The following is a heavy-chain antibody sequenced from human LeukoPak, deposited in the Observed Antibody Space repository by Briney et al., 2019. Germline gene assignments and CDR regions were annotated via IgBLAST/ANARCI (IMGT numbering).Heavy chain of an antibody. V-gene: IGHV3-7*03. Sequence: PGGSLRLSCTNSGPTFNRDWMGWLRQAPGKGLEWLAHIKPDESRIFYADSVKGRFALSRDNSKNTLYLQMNSLRAEDTAVYYCATYGSGSYYTQFDYWGQGTLVTVSS. CDR3: ATYGSGSYYTQFDY. J-gene: IGHJ4*02. D-gene: IGHD3-10*01. CDR2: IKPDESRI. CDR1: GPTFNRDW.